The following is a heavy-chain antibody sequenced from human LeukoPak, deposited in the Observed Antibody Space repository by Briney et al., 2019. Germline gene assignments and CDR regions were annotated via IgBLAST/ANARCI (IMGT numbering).Heavy chain of an antibody. CDR1: GFTFSTYS. J-gene: IGHJ4*02. V-gene: IGHV3-48*01. Sequence: GSLRLSCAASGFTFSTYSIKWVRQAPGKGLEWVSYISSGSTTIYYADSVKGRFTISRDNAKNSLYLQMNSLRAEDTALYYCASIEYNYNYGLDCWGQGTLVTVSS. CDR3: ASIEYNYNYGLDC. CDR2: ISSGSTTI. D-gene: IGHD1-20*01.